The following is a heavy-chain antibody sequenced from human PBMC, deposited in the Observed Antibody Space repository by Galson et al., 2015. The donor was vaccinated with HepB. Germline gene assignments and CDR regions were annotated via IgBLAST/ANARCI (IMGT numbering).Heavy chain of an antibody. Sequence: LRLSCAASGFTFTSYAMSWVRQAPGKGLEWVSTISGGAGGAYYTDSVKGRFTISRDNSNNTLYLQMNSLRAEDTAIYYCTKGQGVVPAAILVDAFDVWGRGTMVTVSS. CDR3: TKGQGVVPAAILVDAFDV. CDR1: GFTFTSYA. D-gene: IGHD2-2*01. CDR2: ISGGAGGA. V-gene: IGHV3-23*01. J-gene: IGHJ3*01.